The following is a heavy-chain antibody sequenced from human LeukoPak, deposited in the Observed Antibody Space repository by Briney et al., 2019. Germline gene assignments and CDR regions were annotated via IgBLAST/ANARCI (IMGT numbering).Heavy chain of an antibody. CDR1: GGSISNYY. Sequence: SETLSLTCTVSGGSISNYYWSWIRQPPGKGLEWIGFIYYSGSTNYNPSLKSRVTISVDTSKNQFSLKLSSVTAADTAVYYCARSRPPSIAARPHYFDYWGQGTLVTVSS. CDR2: IYYSGST. V-gene: IGHV4-59*12. CDR3: ARSRPPSIAARPHYFDY. D-gene: IGHD6-6*01. J-gene: IGHJ4*02.